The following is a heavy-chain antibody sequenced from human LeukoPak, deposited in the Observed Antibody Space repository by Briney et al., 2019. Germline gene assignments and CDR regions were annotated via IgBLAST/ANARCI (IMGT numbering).Heavy chain of an antibody. D-gene: IGHD2-21*02. CDR3: ARGDGAYCGGDCYPYYYGMDV. CDR1: GYTFTSYD. J-gene: IGHJ6*02. Sequence: ASVKVSCKASGYTFTSYDMNWVRQATGQGLEWMGWMNPNSGNTGYAQKFQGRVTMTRNTSISTAYMELSSLRSEDTAVYYCARGDGAYCGGDCYPYYYGMDVWGQGTTVTVSS. V-gene: IGHV1-8*01. CDR2: MNPNSGNT.